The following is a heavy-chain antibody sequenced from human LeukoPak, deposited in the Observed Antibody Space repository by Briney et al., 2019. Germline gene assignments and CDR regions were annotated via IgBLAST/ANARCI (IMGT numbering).Heavy chain of an antibody. CDR1: AFTFSSFR. D-gene: IGHD2-21*02. CDR3: ARAPPYCGGDCSDWYFDL. J-gene: IGHJ2*01. Sequence: GGSLRLSCAASAFTFSSFRMNWVRQAPGKGLEWVSSISRGGGSIYYADSLKGRFTISRDNAKNSLYLQMNSLRVEDTAVYYCARAPPYCGGDCSDWYFDLWGRGTLVSVSS. CDR2: ISRGGGSI. V-gene: IGHV3-21*01.